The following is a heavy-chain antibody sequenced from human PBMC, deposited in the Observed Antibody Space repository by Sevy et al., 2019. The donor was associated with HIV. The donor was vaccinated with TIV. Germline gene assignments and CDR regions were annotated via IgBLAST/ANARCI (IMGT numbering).Heavy chain of an antibody. J-gene: IGHJ6*02. CDR3: ARAGSNYGYYYYGMDV. Sequence: GGSLRLSCAASGFTFSDYYMSWIRQAPGKGLEWVSYISSSGSTLYYADSVKGRFTISRDNAKNSLYLQMNSLRAEDTAVYYCARAGSNYGYYYYGMDVWGQGTTVIVSS. D-gene: IGHD4-4*01. CDR2: ISSSGSTL. V-gene: IGHV3-11*04. CDR1: GFTFSDYY.